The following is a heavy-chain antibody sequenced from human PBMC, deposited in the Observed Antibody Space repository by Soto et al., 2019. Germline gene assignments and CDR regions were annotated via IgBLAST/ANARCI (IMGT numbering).Heavy chain of an antibody. J-gene: IGHJ6*02. Sequence: QVQLVQSGAEVKKPGASVKVSCKASGYTFTSYDINWVRQATGQGLEWMGWMNPDSGNTGYAQKFQGRVIMTSNTSISTAYMELSSLRSEDTAVYYCACMVRGNHYYYGMDVWGQRTTVTVSS. CDR2: MNPDSGNT. CDR1: GYTFTSYD. CDR3: ACMVRGNHYYYGMDV. V-gene: IGHV1-8*01. D-gene: IGHD3-10*01.